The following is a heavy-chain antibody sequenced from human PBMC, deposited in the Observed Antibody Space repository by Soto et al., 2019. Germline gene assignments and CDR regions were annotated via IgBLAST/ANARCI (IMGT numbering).Heavy chain of an antibody. J-gene: IGHJ4*02. D-gene: IGHD1-7*01. CDR2: ISAYNGNT. Sequence: GASVKVSCKASGYTFTSYGISWVRQAPGQGLEWMGWISAYNGNTNYAQKLQGRVTMTTDTSTSTAYMELRSLRSDDTAVYYCARDGVSSTEYTWNYGTYFDYWGQGALVTVSS. CDR3: ARDGVSSTEYTWNYGTYFDY. V-gene: IGHV1-18*01. CDR1: GYTFTSYG.